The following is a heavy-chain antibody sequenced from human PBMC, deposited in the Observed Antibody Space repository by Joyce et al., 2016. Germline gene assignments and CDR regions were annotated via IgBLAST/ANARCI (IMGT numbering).Heavy chain of an antibody. Sequence: EEQLVESGGGLVQPGGSLRLSCAASGFIFSDYWRHWLRQSPGKGPVWVSRIKGDESGTAYADSVKGRFTISRDNAKSMLYLQMNSLRVEDTGVYYCAREGGGRRTWFDPWGQGILVTVAS. J-gene: IGHJ5*02. CDR2: IKGDESGT. D-gene: IGHD2-15*01. CDR1: GFIFSDYW. CDR3: AREGGGRRTWFDP. V-gene: IGHV3-74*03.